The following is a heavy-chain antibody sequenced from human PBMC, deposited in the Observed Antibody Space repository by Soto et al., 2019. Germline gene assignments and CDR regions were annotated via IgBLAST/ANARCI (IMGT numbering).Heavy chain of an antibody. J-gene: IGHJ6*02. Sequence: PGGSLRLSCAASGFTFRDYSLTWVRRAPGKGLEWISYISESTSTIYYADAVKGRFTVSRDNGKDSLYIPMDSLTDEDTAVYYCARVVGNDDMCGYYYYFRFDGMDVWGQGTTVTVSS. CDR1: GFTFRDYS. CDR2: ISESTSTI. CDR3: ARVVGNDDMCGYYYYFRFDGMDV. D-gene: IGHD3-22*01. V-gene: IGHV3-48*02.